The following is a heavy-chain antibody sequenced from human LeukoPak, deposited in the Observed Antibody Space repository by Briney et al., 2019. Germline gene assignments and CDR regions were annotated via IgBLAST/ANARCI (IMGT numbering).Heavy chain of an antibody. J-gene: IGHJ4*02. Sequence: GGSLRLSCAASGFTFSSCWMHWVRQAPGKGLVWVSRINSDGSSTSYADSVKGRFTISRDNAKNTLYLQMNSLRAEDTAVYYCASTRLGDNYFDYWGQGTLVTVSS. CDR2: INSDGSST. CDR1: GFTFSSCW. D-gene: IGHD6-25*01. CDR3: ASTRLGDNYFDY. V-gene: IGHV3-74*01.